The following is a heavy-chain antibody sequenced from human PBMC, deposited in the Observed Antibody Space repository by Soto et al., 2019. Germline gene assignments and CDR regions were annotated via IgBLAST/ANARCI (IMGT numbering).Heavy chain of an antibody. CDR1: GFSFRSYT. Sequence: PGGSLRLSCTASGFSFRSYTMNWVRQAPGKGLEWVSYISSSSTYMYYADSVKGRFTISRDNAKNSLYLQMNSLRADDTAVYYCESVYGTGSPDYWGQGSLVTVSS. CDR2: ISSSSTYM. CDR3: ESVYGTGSPDY. J-gene: IGHJ4*02. V-gene: IGHV3-21*01. D-gene: IGHD3-10*01.